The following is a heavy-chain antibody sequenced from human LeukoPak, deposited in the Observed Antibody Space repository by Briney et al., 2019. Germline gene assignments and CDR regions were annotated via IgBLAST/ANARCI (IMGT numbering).Heavy chain of an antibody. J-gene: IGHJ4*02. CDR2: INADNGDT. CDR1: GYTFINYA. V-gene: IGHV1-3*01. D-gene: IGHD6-19*01. CDR3: ARGSSSDWPLEY. Sequence: ASVKVSCKASGYTFINYAIHWVRQAPGQRLEWMGWINADNGDTEYSQKLQGRVTITKDTSASTACMDLSTLRSEDTAVYYCARGSSSDWPLEYWGRGILVTVSS.